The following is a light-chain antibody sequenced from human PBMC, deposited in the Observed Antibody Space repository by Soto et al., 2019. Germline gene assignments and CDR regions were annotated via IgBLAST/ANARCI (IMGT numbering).Light chain of an antibody. CDR2: LNSDGSH. Sequence: QAVVTQSPSASASLGASVKLTCTLSSGHSSYPIAWHQQQPEKGPRYLMKLNSDGSHSKGDGIPDRFSGSTSGAERYLTISSLQSEDEADYYCQTWGSGIQVFGGGTQLTVL. CDR3: QTWGSGIQV. CDR1: SGHSSYP. V-gene: IGLV4-69*01. J-gene: IGLJ7*01.